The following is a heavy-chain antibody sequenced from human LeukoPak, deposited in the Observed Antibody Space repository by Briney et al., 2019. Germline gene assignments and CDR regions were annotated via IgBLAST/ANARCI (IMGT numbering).Heavy chain of an antibody. V-gene: IGHV4-34*01. J-gene: IGHJ6*03. CDR3: ARQVGQYYDSSGYYSYYYYYYMDV. CDR2: INHSGST. CDR1: GGSFSGYY. D-gene: IGHD3-22*01. Sequence: SETLSLTCAVYGGSFSGYYWSWIRQPPGKGPEWIGEINHSGSTNYNPSLKSRVTISVDTSKNQFSLKLSSVTAADTAVYSCARQVGQYYDSSGYYSYYYYYYMDVWGKGTTVTVSS.